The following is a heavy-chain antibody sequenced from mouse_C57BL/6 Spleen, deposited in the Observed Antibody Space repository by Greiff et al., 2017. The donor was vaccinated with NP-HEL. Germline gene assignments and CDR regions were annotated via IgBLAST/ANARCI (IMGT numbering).Heavy chain of an antibody. Sequence: DVHLVESGGGLVKPGGSLKLSCAASGFPFSSYAMSLVRPTPEKRLEWVATISDGGSYTYYPDNVKGRFTISRDNAKNNLYLQMSHLKSEDTAMYYCASSSPWFAYWGQGTLVTVSA. V-gene: IGHV5-4*01. CDR2: ISDGGSYT. CDR3: ASSSPWFAY. CDR1: GFPFSSYA. J-gene: IGHJ3*01. D-gene: IGHD1-1*01.